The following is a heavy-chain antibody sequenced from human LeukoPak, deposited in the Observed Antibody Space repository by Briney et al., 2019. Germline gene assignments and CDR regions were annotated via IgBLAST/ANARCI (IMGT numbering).Heavy chain of an antibody. CDR2: INKDGSKK. V-gene: IGHV3-7*01. Sequence: GGSLRLSCAVSGFTFSSHWMTWVRQAPGRGPECVANINKDGSKKYYVDSAKGRFTISRDNAKNPLYLQMNSLRAEDTAVYYCASPVPGYWGQGTLVAVSS. J-gene: IGHJ4*02. CDR3: ASPVPGY. CDR1: GFTFSSHW.